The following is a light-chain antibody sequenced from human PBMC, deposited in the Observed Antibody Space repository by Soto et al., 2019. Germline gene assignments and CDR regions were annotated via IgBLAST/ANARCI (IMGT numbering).Light chain of an antibody. CDR3: QKYGSAPWP. J-gene: IGKJ1*01. CDR2: AAS. CDR1: ESVSSNY. V-gene: IGKV3-20*01. Sequence: IGLTQSPGTLSSSPGERATLSCRASESVSSNYLACYQQRPGQAPRLLIYAASNRARGIPDRFGGSRSGTDFNLTVSRLEPEDFAVYYCQKYGSAPWPFGQGTK.